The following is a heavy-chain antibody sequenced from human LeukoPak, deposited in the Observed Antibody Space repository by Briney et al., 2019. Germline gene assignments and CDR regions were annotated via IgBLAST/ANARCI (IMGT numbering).Heavy chain of an antibody. D-gene: IGHD3-22*01. CDR1: GYTFTGYY. CDR3: ARSDGFSGYSSLGDS. J-gene: IGHJ5*01. CDR2: INPNSDDT. V-gene: IGHV1-2*02. Sequence: ASVKVSCKASGYTFTGYYMHWVRQAPGQGLEWMGWINPNSDDTNYAQKFQGRVTMTRDTSISTVYMELSRLRSDDTAVYYCARSDGFSGYSSLGDSWGQGTLVTVSS.